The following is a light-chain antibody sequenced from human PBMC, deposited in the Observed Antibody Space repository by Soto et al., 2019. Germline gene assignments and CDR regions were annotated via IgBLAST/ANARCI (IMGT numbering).Light chain of an antibody. J-gene: IGKJ4*01. CDR2: YAT. V-gene: IGKV3-11*01. Sequence: EIVLTQSPATLSLSPGERATLSCRASRTVGNFLSWYQQKPGQAPSLLIYYATHRANGIPARFSGSGSGTDFFLTIISLVHDDFGVYYCQQRYYWSPLTFGGGTKVEMK. CDR3: QQRYYWSPLT. CDR1: RTVGNF.